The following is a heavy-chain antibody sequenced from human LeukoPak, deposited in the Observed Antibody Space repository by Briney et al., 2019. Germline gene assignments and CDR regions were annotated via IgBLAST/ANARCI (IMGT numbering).Heavy chain of an antibody. J-gene: IGHJ4*02. CDR3: ANFPRGYDLWSGYYTGIDS. D-gene: IGHD3-3*01. CDR1: GFTFSSYA. V-gene: IGHV3-23*01. CDR2: ISGRGGRK. Sequence: GGSLRLSCAASGFTFSSYAMSWVRQAPGKGLEWVSAISGRGGRKYYADSVKGRFTISRDNSNTTLYMQMNSLRAEDTAVYYCANFPRGYDLWSGYYTGIDSWGQGTLVTVSS.